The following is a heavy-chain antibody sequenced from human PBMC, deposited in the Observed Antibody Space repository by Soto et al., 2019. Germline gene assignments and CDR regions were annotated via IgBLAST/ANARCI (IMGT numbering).Heavy chain of an antibody. D-gene: IGHD5-18*01. CDR2: IYHSGST. Sequence: TSETLSLTCAVSGYSISSGYYWGWIRQPPGKGLEWIVSIYHSGSTYYNPSLKSRVTISVDTSKNQFSLKLSSVTAAGTAVYYCARVGTAMGISNLYNWFDPWGQGTMVTVSS. CDR1: GYSISSGYY. CDR3: ARVGTAMGISNLYNWFDP. V-gene: IGHV4-38-2*01. J-gene: IGHJ5*02.